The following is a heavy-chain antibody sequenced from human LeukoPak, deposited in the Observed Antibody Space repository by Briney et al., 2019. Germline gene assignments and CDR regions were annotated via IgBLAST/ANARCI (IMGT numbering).Heavy chain of an antibody. CDR2: INPSGGST. CDR3: AREGPDWNCPPFDY. D-gene: IGHD1-7*01. CDR1: GYTFTSYY. V-gene: IGHV1-46*01. Sequence: GASVKVSCKASGYTFTSYYMHWVRQAPGQGLEWMGIINPSGGSTSYAQKFQGRVTMTRDTSISTAYMELSRLRSDDTAVCYCAREGPDWNCPPFDYWGQGTLVTVSS. J-gene: IGHJ4*02.